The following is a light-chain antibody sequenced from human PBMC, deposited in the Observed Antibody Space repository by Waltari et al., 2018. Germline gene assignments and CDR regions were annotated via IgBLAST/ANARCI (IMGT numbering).Light chain of an antibody. V-gene: IGKV1-33*01. J-gene: IGKJ3*01. CDR1: QDITNY. CDR3: QRYDNLPMFA. Sequence: IQLTQSPSSLSASVGDRVTITCRASQDITNYLNWYQQKPGKAPKLLIQDASNLESGVPSRFSGSQSGTYFTLTISSLQPEDIATYYCQRYDNLPMFAFGPGTKVDIK. CDR2: DAS.